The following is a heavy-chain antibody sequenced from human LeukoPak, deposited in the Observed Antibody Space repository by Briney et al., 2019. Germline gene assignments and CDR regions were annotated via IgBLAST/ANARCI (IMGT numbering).Heavy chain of an antibody. CDR2: IYSGGST. Sequence: GGSLRLSCAASGFTVSSNYMSWVRQAPGKGLEWVSVIYSGGSTYYADSVKGRFTISRDNSKNTLYLQMNSLRAEDTAVYYCASAPGREPYYDYVWGSYRYAYYFDYWGQGTLVTVSS. V-gene: IGHV3-66*01. D-gene: IGHD3-16*02. CDR3: ASAPGREPYYDYVWGSYRYAYYFDY. J-gene: IGHJ4*02. CDR1: GFTVSSNY.